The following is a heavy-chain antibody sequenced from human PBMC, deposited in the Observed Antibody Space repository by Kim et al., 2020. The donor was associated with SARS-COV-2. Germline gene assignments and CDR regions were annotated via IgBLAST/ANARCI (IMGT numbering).Heavy chain of an antibody. V-gene: IGHV3-23*01. CDR2: IGIGGERT. CDR1: GFDFSSYA. CDR3: AKSVTIVSSLLGS. J-gene: IGHJ5*02. D-gene: IGHD2-15*01. Sequence: GGSLRLSCAASGFDFSSYAMNWVRQAPGKGLEWVSGIGIGGERTYYADSVKGRFTISRDYQRKTLFLQMNSLRADDTAVYYCAKSVTIVSSLLGSWGQGT.